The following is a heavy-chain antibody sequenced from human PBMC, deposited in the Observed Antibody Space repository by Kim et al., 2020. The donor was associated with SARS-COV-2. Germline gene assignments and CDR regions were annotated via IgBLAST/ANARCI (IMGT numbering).Heavy chain of an antibody. CDR1: GGSISSGGYY. CDR3: ARGSPSASYGSGSYEGWPFDY. J-gene: IGHJ4*02. D-gene: IGHD3-10*01. Sequence: SETLSLTCTXSGGSISSGGYYWSWIRQHPGKGLEWIGYIYYSGSTYYNPSLKSRVTISVDTSKNQFSLKLSSVTAADTAVYYCARGSPSASYGSGSYEGWPFDYWGQGTLGTVSS. V-gene: IGHV4-31*03. CDR2: IYYSGST.